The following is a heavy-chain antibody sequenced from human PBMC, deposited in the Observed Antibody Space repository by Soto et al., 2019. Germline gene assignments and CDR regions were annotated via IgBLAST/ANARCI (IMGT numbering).Heavy chain of an antibody. D-gene: IGHD6-6*01. CDR2: MNPINGAT. CDR1: GYDFTAYD. Sequence: QVQLVQSGAEVKQSGASVKVSCKASGYDFTAYDINWVRQASGQGLEWMGWMNPINGATGSARRFQGRVSMTRNTATGTAYLELTSLRSDDSAVYYCATHNPSSRSSVIGYYHYGLDVWGQGTTVIVSS. V-gene: IGHV1-8*02. CDR3: ATHNPSSRSSVIGYYHYGLDV. J-gene: IGHJ6*02.